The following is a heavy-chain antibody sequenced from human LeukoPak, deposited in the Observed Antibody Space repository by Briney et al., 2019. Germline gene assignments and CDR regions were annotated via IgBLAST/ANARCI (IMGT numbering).Heavy chain of an antibody. D-gene: IGHD2-2*01. CDR2: ISGSGGRT. V-gene: IGHV3-23*01. J-gene: IGHJ6*03. Sequence: PGGSLRLSCAASGFTFTSPAMTWVRQAPGEGVEWVSTISGSGGRTYYADSVKGRFTISRDNSNNTLYLQMNSLRAEDTAIYYCAKNVKGYCSSTRCYGYYYYYMDVWGKGTTVTVSS. CDR1: GFTFTSPA. CDR3: AKNVKGYCSSTRCYGYYYYYMDV.